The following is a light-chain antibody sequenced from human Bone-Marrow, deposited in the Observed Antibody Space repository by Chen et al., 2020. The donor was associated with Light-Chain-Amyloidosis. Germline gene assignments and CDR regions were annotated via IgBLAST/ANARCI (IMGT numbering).Light chain of an antibody. Sequence: SYVLTQPSSVSVAPGQTATIACGGNNIGSTSVHWYQQTPGQAPLLVVYDDRDRPSGIPERLCGSNDGNTATLTISRVEAVDEADYYCQVWDRSSDRPVFGGGTKLTVL. CDR1: NIGSTS. J-gene: IGLJ3*02. CDR2: DDR. CDR3: QVWDRSSDRPV. V-gene: IGLV3-21*02.